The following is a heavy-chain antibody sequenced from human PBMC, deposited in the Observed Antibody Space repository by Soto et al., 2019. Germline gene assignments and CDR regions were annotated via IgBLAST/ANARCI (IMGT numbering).Heavy chain of an antibody. J-gene: IGHJ4*02. Sequence: SETLSLTCTVSGGSISSYYLSWIRQPPGKGLEWIGYIYYSGSTNYNPSLKSRVTISVDTSKNQFSLKLSSVTAADTAVYYCARWDSSGYRNYFDYWGQGTLVTVSS. V-gene: IGHV4-59*01. CDR3: ARWDSSGYRNYFDY. CDR1: GGSISSYY. CDR2: IYYSGST. D-gene: IGHD3-22*01.